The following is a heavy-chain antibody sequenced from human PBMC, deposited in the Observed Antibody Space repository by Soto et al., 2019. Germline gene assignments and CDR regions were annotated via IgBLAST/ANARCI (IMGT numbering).Heavy chain of an antibody. V-gene: IGHV4-59*01. J-gene: IGHJ4*02. CDR3: ARVPGEFAVIDY. CDR1: GGSISSYY. CDR2: IYYSGST. D-gene: IGHD3-10*01. Sequence: SETLSLTCTVSGGSISSYYWSWIRQPPGKGLEWIGYIYYSGSTNYNPSLKSRVTISVDTSKNQFSLKLSSVTAADTAVYYCARVPGEFAVIDYWGQGTLVTVSS.